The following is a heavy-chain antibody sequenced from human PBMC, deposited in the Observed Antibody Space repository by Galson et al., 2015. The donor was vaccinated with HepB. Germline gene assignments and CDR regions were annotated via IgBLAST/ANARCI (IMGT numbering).Heavy chain of an antibody. V-gene: IGHV4-34*01. CDR2: INHSGST. Sequence: SETLSLTCAVYGGSFSGYYWSRIRQPPGKGLEWIGEINHSGSTNYNPSLKSRVTISVDTSKNQFSLKLSSVTAADTAIYYCARKDDSTWAPFDYWGQGALVTVSS. J-gene: IGHJ4*02. CDR1: GGSFSGYY. D-gene: IGHD2-15*01. CDR3: ARKDDSTWAPFDY.